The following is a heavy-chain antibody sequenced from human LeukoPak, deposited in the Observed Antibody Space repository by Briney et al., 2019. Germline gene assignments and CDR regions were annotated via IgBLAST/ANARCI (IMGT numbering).Heavy chain of an antibody. D-gene: IGHD2-15*01. J-gene: IGHJ3*02. V-gene: IGHV1-69*06. CDR2: IIPIFGTA. Sequence: SVKVSCKASGGTFSSYAISWVRQAPGQGLEWMGGIIPIFGTANYAQKFQGRVTITADKSTSTAYMELSSLRSEDTAVYYCARRAMVAGDAFDIWGQGTMVTVSS. CDR3: ARRAMVAGDAFDI. CDR1: GGTFSSYA.